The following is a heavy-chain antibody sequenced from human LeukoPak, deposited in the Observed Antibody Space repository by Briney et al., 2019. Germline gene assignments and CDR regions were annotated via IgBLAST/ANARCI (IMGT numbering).Heavy chain of an antibody. D-gene: IGHD2-15*01. CDR3: ARRGRAQGPLSL. CDR1: GGSITSFY. Sequence: SETLSLTCTVSGGSITSFYWSWVRQPPGKGLEWIGYIYYSGSTNYNPSLRSRVTISVDTSKNQFSLNLSSVTAADTAVYYCARRGRAQGPLSLWGQGTMVTVSS. CDR2: IYYSGST. V-gene: IGHV4-59*01. J-gene: IGHJ3*01.